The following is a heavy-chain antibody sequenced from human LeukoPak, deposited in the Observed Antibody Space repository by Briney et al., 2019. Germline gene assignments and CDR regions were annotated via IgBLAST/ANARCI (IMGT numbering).Heavy chain of an antibody. J-gene: IGHJ1*01. CDR2: ISGSGGST. Sequence: GGSLRLSCAASGFTFSSYAMSWVRQAPEKGLEWVSAISGSGGSTYYADSVKGRFTISRDNSKNTLYLQMNSLRAEDTAVYYCAKDAAFRVTAGQYFQYWGQGTLVTVSS. CDR3: AKDAAFRVTAGQYFQY. V-gene: IGHV3-23*01. CDR1: GFTFSSYA. D-gene: IGHD2-21*02.